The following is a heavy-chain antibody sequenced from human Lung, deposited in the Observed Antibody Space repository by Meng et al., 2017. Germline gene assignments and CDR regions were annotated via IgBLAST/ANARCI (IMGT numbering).Heavy chain of an antibody. Sequence: QVQPVQSGAEVKKPGSSVKVSCKASGGPFRRYAISWVRQAPGQGLEWMGGIIPIFGTANYAQKFQGRVTITADESTSTAYMELSSLRSEDTAVYYCVRKGYSSSSGNDYWGQGTLVTVSS. CDR1: GGPFRRYA. CDR3: VRKGYSSSSGNDY. CDR2: IIPIFGTA. D-gene: IGHD6-6*01. V-gene: IGHV1-69*01. J-gene: IGHJ4*02.